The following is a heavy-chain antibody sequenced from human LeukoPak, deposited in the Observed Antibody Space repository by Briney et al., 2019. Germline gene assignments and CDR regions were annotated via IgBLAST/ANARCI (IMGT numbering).Heavy chain of an antibody. J-gene: IGHJ4*02. CDR1: GFTFSSHG. D-gene: IGHD5-12*01. Sequence: GGSLRLSCAASGFTFSSHGMHWVRQAPGRGLEWVAVIWHDGSKQQYGDSVKGRFTISRDDYKNTLYLQMNSLRIEDTAVYYCAREASGYYRDFWGQGTLVTVSS. CDR2: IWHDGSKQ. CDR3: AREASGYYRDF. V-gene: IGHV3-33*01.